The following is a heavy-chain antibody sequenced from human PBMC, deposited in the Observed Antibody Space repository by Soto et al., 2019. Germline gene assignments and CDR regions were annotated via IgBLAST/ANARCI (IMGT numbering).Heavy chain of an antibody. CDR1: GYTFTSYD. J-gene: IGHJ4*02. V-gene: IGHV1-8*01. D-gene: IGHD5-18*01. Sequence: ASVKVSCKASGYTFTSYDINWVRQATGQGLEWMGWMNPNGGNTGYAQKFQGRVTMTRNTSISTAYMELSGLRSEDTAVYYCARAESGGIQIWFYWGQGTLVTVYS. CDR2: MNPNGGNT. CDR3: ARAESGGIQIWFY.